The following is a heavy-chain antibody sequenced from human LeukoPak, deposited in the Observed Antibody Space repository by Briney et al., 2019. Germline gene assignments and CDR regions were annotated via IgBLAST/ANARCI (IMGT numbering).Heavy chain of an antibody. CDR3: AKDRSPSIVVVTAIWDY. D-gene: IGHD2-21*02. CDR2: ISGSGGST. Sequence: GGTLRLSCAASGFTFSSYGMSWVRQAPGKGLEWVSAISGSGGSTYYADSVKGRFTISRDNSKNTLYLQMNSLRAEDTAVYYCAKDRSPSIVVVTAIWDYWGQGTLVTVSS. J-gene: IGHJ4*02. CDR1: GFTFSSYG. V-gene: IGHV3-23*01.